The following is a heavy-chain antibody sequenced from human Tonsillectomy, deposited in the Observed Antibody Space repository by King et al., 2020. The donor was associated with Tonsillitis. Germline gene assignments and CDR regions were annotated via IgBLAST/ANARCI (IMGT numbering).Heavy chain of an antibody. V-gene: IGHV3-30-3*01. D-gene: IGHD3-3*01. CDR2: ISYDGSNK. Sequence: VQLVESGGGVVQPGRSLRLSCAASGFTFSSYSMHWVRQAPGKGLEWVAVISYDGSNKYYADSVKGRFTISRDNSKNTLYLQMNSLRVEDTAVYYCARDKDQLWSGYSDYWGQGTLVTVSS. CDR3: ARDKDQLWSGYSDY. CDR1: GFTFSSYS. J-gene: IGHJ4*02.